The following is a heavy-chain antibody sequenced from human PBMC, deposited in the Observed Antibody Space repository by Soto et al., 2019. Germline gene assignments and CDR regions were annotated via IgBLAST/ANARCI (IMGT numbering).Heavy chain of an antibody. CDR3: ARGWYYDILTGYSSDY. CDR1: GGSISSGGYY. J-gene: IGHJ4*02. CDR2: IYYSGST. V-gene: IGHV4-31*03. Sequence: SETLSLTCTVSGGSISSGGYYWSWIRQHPGKGLEWIGYIYYSGSTYYNPSLKSRVTISVDTSKNQFSLELSSVTAADTAVYYCARGWYYDILTGYSSDYWGQGTLVTVSS. D-gene: IGHD3-9*01.